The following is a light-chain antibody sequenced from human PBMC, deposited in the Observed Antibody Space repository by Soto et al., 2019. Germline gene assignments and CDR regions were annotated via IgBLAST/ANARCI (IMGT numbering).Light chain of an antibody. J-gene: IGKJ2*01. CDR1: QSISSW. CDR3: QQYKSYPYT. Sequence: DIQMTQSPSTLSASVGDRITITCRASQSISSWLAWYQQKPGKAPKLLIYQASSLETGVPSRFSGRASGTDFTLTISSLQPDDFATYFCQQYKSYPYTFGQETKVEIK. CDR2: QAS. V-gene: IGKV1-5*03.